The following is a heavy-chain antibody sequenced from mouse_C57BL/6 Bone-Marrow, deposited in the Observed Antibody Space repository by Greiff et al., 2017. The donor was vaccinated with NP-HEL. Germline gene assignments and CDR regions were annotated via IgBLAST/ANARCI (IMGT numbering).Heavy chain of an antibody. CDR1: GYTFTDHT. CDR3: ASPYYYGSSWEY. D-gene: IGHD1-1*01. Sequence: QVQLQQSDAELVKPGASVKISCKVSGYTFTDHTIHWMKQRPEQGLEWIGYIYPRDGSTKYNEKFKDKATLTADKSSSTAYMQLNSLTSEDSAVYFCASPYYYGSSWEYWGQGTTLTVSS. CDR2: IYPRDGST. V-gene: IGHV1-78*01. J-gene: IGHJ2*01.